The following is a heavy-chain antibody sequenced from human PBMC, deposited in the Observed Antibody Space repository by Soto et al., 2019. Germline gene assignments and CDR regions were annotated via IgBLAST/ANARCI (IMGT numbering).Heavy chain of an antibody. V-gene: IGHV1-3*04. Sequence: QVQLVQSGAEVKKPGASVKVSCKASGITYTTYAIHWVRQAPGQGLEWMGWINTGNGNTRYSQRLQGRVTLTTDTSASTASMYLSSLTSEDTAVYFCARAISGYVTWGQGTLITVSS. CDR3: ARAISGYVT. J-gene: IGHJ5*02. D-gene: IGHD5-12*01. CDR2: INTGNGNT. CDR1: GITYTTYA.